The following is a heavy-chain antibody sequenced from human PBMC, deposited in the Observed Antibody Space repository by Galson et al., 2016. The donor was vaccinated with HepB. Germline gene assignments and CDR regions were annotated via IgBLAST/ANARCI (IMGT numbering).Heavy chain of an antibody. J-gene: IGHJ1*01. Sequence: SETLSLTCAVYGGSFSGHYWTWIRQPPGKGLEWIGEINDSGSANYNPSLKSRVTISVDTSKNQFSLNLTSVTAADTAVYYCAKGYPLVSVTLPIRVEYIQHWGQGTLVTVSS. CDR2: INDSGSA. V-gene: IGHV4-34*01. CDR3: AKGYPLVSVTLPIRVEYIQH. CDR1: GGSFSGHY. D-gene: IGHD5-12*01.